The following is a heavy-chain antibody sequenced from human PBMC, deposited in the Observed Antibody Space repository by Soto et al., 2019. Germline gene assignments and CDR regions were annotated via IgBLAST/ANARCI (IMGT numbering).Heavy chain of an antibody. CDR3: ARDRITFGGVIVPFDY. D-gene: IGHD3-16*02. CDR1: GFTFNTYS. J-gene: IGHJ4*02. V-gene: IGHV3-21*01. Sequence: GGSLRLSCAASGFTFNTYSMNWVRQAPGKGLEWVASISSSSSHIYYADSVKGRFTISRDNAKNSLYLQMNSLRAEDTAVYYCARDRITFGGVIVPFDYWGQGTLVTVSS. CDR2: ISSSSSHI.